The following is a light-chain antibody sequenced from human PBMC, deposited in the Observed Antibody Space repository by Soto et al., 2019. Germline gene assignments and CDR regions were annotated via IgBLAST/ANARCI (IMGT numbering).Light chain of an antibody. CDR2: DVS. J-gene: IGLJ1*01. CDR1: SSDIGGYNY. Sequence: ALTQPASVSGSPGQSITVSCTGTSSDIGGYNYVSWYQQYPGEAPKVIIYDVSDRPSGVSNRFSGSKSGNTASLTISGLQTEDEADYYCSSYTSSSTLVVFGTGTKLTVL. CDR3: SSYTSSSTLVV. V-gene: IGLV2-14*03.